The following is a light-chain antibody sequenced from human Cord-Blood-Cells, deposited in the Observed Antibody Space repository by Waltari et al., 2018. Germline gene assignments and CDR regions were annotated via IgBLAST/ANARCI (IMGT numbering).Light chain of an antibody. Sequence: QSALTQPASVSGSPGQSITISCTGTSSDVGGYNSVSWYQQHPGKAPKLMNYDVSNRPSGVSIRFSGSKSGNTASLTISGLQAEDEADYYCSSYTSSSTLYVFGTGTKVTVL. CDR1: SSDVGGYNS. CDR3: SSYTSSSTLYV. J-gene: IGLJ1*01. V-gene: IGLV2-14*03. CDR2: DVS.